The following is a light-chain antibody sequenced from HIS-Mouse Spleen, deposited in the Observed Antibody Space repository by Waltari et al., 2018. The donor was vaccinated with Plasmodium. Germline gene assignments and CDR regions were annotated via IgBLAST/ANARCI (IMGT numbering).Light chain of an antibody. J-gene: IGLJ3*02. Sequence: SYELTQPPSVSVSPGQTARITCSGDALPQKYAYWYQQKSGKAPVLVIYEDSKRPSGIPERFSGSRSGTMATLTISGAQVEDEADYYCYSADSSGNHRVFGGGTKLTVL. V-gene: IGLV3-10*01. CDR3: YSADSSGNHRV. CDR2: EDS. CDR1: ALPQKY.